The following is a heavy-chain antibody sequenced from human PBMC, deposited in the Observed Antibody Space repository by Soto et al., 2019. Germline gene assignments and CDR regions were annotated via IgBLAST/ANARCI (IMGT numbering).Heavy chain of an antibody. D-gene: IGHD6-13*01. CDR2: IYASGNT. J-gene: IGHJ4*02. CDR1: PNSISDYY. V-gene: IGHV4-59*01. CDR3: ALYLCIAASGVFYY. Sequence: SETLSLTCSVSPNSISDYYWSWIRQPPGKGLEWIGFIYASGNTNFNPSLKSRVTISIDTSKSQFSLRLISVTAADTAVYYCALYLCIAASGVFYYCGQGIPVTVSS.